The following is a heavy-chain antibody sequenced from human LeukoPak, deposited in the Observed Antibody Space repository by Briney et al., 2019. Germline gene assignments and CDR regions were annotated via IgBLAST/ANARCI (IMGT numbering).Heavy chain of an antibody. D-gene: IGHD4-17*01. V-gene: IGHV4-4*02. CDR2: IHRSGST. Sequence: PSETLSLTCVVSGGSISNINNWWSWVRQPPGKGLEWIGEIHRSGSTNYNPSLKSRVTISMDQSKNQLSLKVSSVTAAGTAVYYCARNGYYSAGNWGLGTLVTVSS. CDR3: ARNGYYSAGN. CDR1: GGSISNINNW. J-gene: IGHJ4*02.